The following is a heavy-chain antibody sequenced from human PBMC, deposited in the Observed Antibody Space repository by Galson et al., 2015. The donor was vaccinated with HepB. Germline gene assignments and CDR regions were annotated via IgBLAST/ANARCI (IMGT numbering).Heavy chain of an antibody. D-gene: IGHD3-3*01. J-gene: IGHJ5*02. CDR2: ISATSSTI. V-gene: IGHV3-48*01. Sequence: SLRLSCAASGFTFGSYNMNWVRQAPGKGLECISYISATSSTIFYADSVKGRFTVSRDNAKNSLYLETNGLRAEDTAVYYCARDGAAIFGVGSWFDPWGQGTLVTVTS. CDR1: GFTFGSYN. CDR3: ARDGAAIFGVGSWFDP.